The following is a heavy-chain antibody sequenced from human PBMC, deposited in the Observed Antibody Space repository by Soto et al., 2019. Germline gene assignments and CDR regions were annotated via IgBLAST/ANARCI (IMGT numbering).Heavy chain of an antibody. CDR2: FDPEDGKR. J-gene: IGHJ4*02. CDR1: GYTLTGLS. V-gene: IGHV1-24*01. D-gene: IGHD2-8*01. Sequence: QVQLVQSGAEVKKPGASVKVSCKVSGYTLTGLSMHWVRQAPGKGLEWRGGFDPEDGKRIYAQKLQGRVTMTEDTSTDTGYMERSSLRSEDTAVYCCATVEPLGYCTNRLCVSWAYWRQRTLVTVSS. CDR3: ATVEPLGYCTNRLCVSWAY.